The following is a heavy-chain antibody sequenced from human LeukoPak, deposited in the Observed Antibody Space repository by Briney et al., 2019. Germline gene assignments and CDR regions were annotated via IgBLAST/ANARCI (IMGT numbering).Heavy chain of an antibody. V-gene: IGHV1-69*05. J-gene: IGHJ4*02. CDR1: GGTFSSYA. CDR3: ARDRENSGYDEDFDY. CDR2: IIPIFGTA. D-gene: IGHD5-12*01. Sequence: ASVKVPCKASGGTFSSYAISWVRQAPGQGLEWMGRIIPIFGTANYAQKFQGRVTITTDESTSTAYMELSSLRSEDTAVYYCARDRENSGYDEDFDYWGQGTLVTVSS.